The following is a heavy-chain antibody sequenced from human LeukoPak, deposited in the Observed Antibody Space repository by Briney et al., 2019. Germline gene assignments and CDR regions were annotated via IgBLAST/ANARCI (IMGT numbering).Heavy chain of an antibody. J-gene: IGHJ6*03. Sequence: GGSLRLSCVASEFTFNSYAMSWVRQAPGKGLEWVSGISGSDGNTYYADSVKGRFTISRDKSKNTLYLQMNSLRAEDTAAYYCAKTARYSSSWPTRRDYYYMDVWGKGTTVTVSS. V-gene: IGHV3-23*01. CDR3: AKTARYSSSWPTRRDYYYMDV. CDR2: ISGSDGNT. D-gene: IGHD6-13*01. CDR1: EFTFNSYA.